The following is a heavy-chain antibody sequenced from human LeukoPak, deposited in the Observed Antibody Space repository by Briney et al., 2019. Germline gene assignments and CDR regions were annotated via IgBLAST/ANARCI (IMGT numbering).Heavy chain of an antibody. CDR2: INPNDGDT. CDR3: ASANRPYISRRTLVFDS. J-gene: IGHJ4*02. V-gene: IGHV1-2*02. D-gene: IGHD4/OR15-4a*01. Sequence: GASVKVSCKASGYTFTDYYMHWVRQAPGQGFEWMGWINPNDGDTNYAQKFQGRVTMTRDTSISTAHMEVSRLRSDDTAVYYCASANRPYISRRTLVFDSRGQGTLGTVS. CDR1: GYTFTDYY.